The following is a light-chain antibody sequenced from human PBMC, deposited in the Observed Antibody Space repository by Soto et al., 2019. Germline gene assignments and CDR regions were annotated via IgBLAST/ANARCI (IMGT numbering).Light chain of an antibody. J-gene: IGKJ4*01. Sequence: EIVLTQSPATLSLSPGERATLSCRASQSVSNYLAWYQQKPGQAPRLLIYGASNRATGIPARFGGSGSGTDFTLTIGSLESEDFAIYYCQQHNKWLHFGGGTKVDIK. CDR3: QQHNKWLH. CDR2: GAS. CDR1: QSVSNY. V-gene: IGKV3-11*01.